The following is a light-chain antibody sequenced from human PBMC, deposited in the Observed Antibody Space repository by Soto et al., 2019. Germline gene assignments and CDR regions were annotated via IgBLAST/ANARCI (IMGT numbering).Light chain of an antibody. Sequence: EILLTQSPATLSLSPGERSTLSVGASQSVGSFLAWYQQKPGQAPRLLIYAASNRATGIPARFSGSGSGTDFTLTISSLEPEDFAVYYCLQRSNWPWTFGQGTKVDI. CDR2: AAS. CDR3: LQRSNWPWT. V-gene: IGKV3-11*01. J-gene: IGKJ1*01. CDR1: QSVGSF.